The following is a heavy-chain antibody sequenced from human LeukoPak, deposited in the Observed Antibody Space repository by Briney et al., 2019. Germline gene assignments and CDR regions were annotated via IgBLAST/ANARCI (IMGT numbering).Heavy chain of an antibody. CDR2: IYYSGST. Sequence: SETLSLTCTVSGGSISSYYWSWIRQPPGKGLEWIGYIYYSGSTNYNPSLKSRVTISVDTSKNQFSLKLSSVTAADTAVYYCAARRDGYNDGAFDIWGQGTMVTVSS. J-gene: IGHJ3*02. V-gene: IGHV4-59*08. D-gene: IGHD5-12*01. CDR1: GGSISSYY. CDR3: AARRDGYNDGAFDI.